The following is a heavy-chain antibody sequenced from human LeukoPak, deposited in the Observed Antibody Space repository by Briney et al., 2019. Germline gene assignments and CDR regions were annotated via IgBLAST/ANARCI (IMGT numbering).Heavy chain of an antibody. CDR3: AREGYNSGPIPFDS. CDR2: ISSSGSYT. V-gene: IGHV3-11*06. D-gene: IGHD5-18*01. CDR1: GFTFSDYY. Sequence: PGGSLRLSCAASGFTFSDYYMSWIRQAPGKGLEWVSDISSSGSYTNDADSVKGRFTISRDNAKNSLHLEMNSLRVEDTAVYYCAREGYNSGPIPFDSWGQGTLVTVS. J-gene: IGHJ5*01.